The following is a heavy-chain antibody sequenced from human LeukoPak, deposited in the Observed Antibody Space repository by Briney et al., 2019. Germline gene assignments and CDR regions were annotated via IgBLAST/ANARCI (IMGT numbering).Heavy chain of an antibody. CDR3: ARSLSSSGFDAFDI. V-gene: IGHV4-59*01. CDR1: GGSISSYY. CDR2: IYYSGST. J-gene: IGHJ3*02. Sequence: SETLSLTCTVSGGSISSYYWSWIRQPPGKGLEWIGYIYYSGSTNYNPSLKSRVTISVDTSKNQFSLKLSSVTAADTAVYYCARSLSSSGFDAFDIWGQGTMVTVSS. D-gene: IGHD6-6*01.